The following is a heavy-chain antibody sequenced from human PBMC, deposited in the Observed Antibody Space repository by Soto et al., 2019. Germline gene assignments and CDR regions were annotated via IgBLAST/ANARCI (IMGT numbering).Heavy chain of an antibody. CDR3: FVAGYFFDN. D-gene: IGHD6-19*01. Sequence: GGSLRLSCSASGFSFTTYPMYWVRQAPGKGLEFVSTISSNGRSTYYADTVKGRFNISIDNSRNTLYLQMSSLRAEDTAVYYCFVAGYFFDNWGQGTLVTVSS. V-gene: IGHV3-64D*06. CDR2: ISSNGRST. J-gene: IGHJ4*02. CDR1: GFSFTTYP.